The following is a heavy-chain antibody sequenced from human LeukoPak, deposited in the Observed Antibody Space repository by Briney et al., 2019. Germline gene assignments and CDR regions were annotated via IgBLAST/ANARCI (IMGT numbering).Heavy chain of an antibody. J-gene: IGHJ4*02. Sequence: PGGSLRLSCAASGFTFSSYSMNWVRQAPGKGLEWVSTISGSGGSTYYADSVKGRFTISRDNSKNTLYLQMNSLRAEDTAAYYCAKLWDSGTYFYFGYWGQGTLVTVSS. CDR2: ISGSGGST. V-gene: IGHV3-23*01. CDR3: AKLWDSGTYFYFGY. D-gene: IGHD1-26*01. CDR1: GFTFSSYS.